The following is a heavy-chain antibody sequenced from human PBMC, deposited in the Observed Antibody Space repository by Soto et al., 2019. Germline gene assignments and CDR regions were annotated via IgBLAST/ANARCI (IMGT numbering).Heavy chain of an antibody. CDR1: GDTLTRYA. CDR3: ARGSPYKVTTYYYYGMDV. D-gene: IGHD4-4*01. V-gene: IGHV1-3*01. Sequence: TSVKVSCKACGDTLTRYAMHWVRQAPGQRLEWMGWINAGNGNTKYSQKFQGRVTMTTDTSTSTAYMELRSLRSDDTAVYYCARGSPYKVTTYYYYGMDVWGQGTTVTVSS. CDR2: INAGNGNT. J-gene: IGHJ6*02.